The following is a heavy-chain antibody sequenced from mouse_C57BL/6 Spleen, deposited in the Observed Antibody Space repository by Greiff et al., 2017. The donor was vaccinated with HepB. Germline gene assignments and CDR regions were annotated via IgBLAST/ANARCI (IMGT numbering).Heavy chain of an antibody. CDR3: ARGGYGNLAWFAY. CDR2: IFPGSGST. D-gene: IGHD2-1*01. J-gene: IGHJ3*01. Sequence: VQLVESGPELVKPGASVKISCKASGYTFTDYYINWVKQRPGQGLEWIGWIFPGSGSTYYNEKFKGKATLTVDKSSSTAYMLLSSLTSEDSAVYFCARGGYGNLAWFAYWGQGTLVTVSA. CDR1: GYTFTDYY. V-gene: IGHV1-75*01.